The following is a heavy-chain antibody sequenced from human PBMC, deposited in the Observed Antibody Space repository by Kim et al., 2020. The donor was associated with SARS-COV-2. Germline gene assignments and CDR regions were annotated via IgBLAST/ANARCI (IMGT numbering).Heavy chain of an antibody. CDR3: ARGGWSGLNDAFDI. D-gene: IGHD3-3*01. CDR1: GFTFSSYA. CDR2: ISYDGSNK. V-gene: IGHV3-30-3*01. Sequence: GGSLRLSCAASGFTFSSYAMHWVRQAPGKGLEWVAVISYDGSNKYYADSVKGRFTISRDNSKNTLSLQMNSLRAEDTAVYYCARGGWSGLNDAFDIWGQGTMVTVSS. J-gene: IGHJ3*02.